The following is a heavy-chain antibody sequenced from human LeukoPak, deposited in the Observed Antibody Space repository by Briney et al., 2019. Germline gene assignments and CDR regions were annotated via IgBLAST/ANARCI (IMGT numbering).Heavy chain of an antibody. CDR1: GGSIRSSSYY. D-gene: IGHD1-26*01. CDR3: ARLGVPESGTHYTVDY. CDR2: IYYSGST. V-gene: IGHV4-39*01. J-gene: IGHJ4*02. Sequence: SETLSLTCTVSGGSIRSSSYYWGWIRQPPGKGLEWIGNIYYSGSTYYNPSLKSRAIISVDTSKNQFSLKLSFVTAADTAVYYCARLGVPESGTHYTVDYWGQGTLVTVSS.